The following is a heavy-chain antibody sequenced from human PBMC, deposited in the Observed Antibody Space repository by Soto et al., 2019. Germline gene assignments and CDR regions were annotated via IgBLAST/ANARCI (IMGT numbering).Heavy chain of an antibody. CDR1: GFIFSDFA. J-gene: IGHJ4*02. Sequence: ALRLSCSASGFIFSDFAMHWVRQAPAKGLEWVAVVSSYGHNEYYADSIKGRFTISRDNPKNTLYLQMNGLRAEDTAVYYRVRDWGLGWLQMDYWGQGVLVTVSS. CDR3: VRDWGLGWLQMDY. CDR2: VSSYGHNE. D-gene: IGHD5-12*01. V-gene: IGHV3-30-3*01.